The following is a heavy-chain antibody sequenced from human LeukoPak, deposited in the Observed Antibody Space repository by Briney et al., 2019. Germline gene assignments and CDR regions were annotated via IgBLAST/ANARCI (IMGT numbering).Heavy chain of an antibody. Sequence: GGSLRLSCAASGFTFSSYSMNWVRQAPGKGLEWVSSISSSSSYIYYADSVKGRFTISRDNAKTSLYLQMNTLRAEDTAAYYCARHLSGVTGYTYGRGIDYWGQGTLVTVSS. D-gene: IGHD5-18*01. CDR3: ARHLSGVTGYTYGRGIDY. CDR2: ISSSSSYI. J-gene: IGHJ4*02. V-gene: IGHV3-21*01. CDR1: GFTFSSYS.